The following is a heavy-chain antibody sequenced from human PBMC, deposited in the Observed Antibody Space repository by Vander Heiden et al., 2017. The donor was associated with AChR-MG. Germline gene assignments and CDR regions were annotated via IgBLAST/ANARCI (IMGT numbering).Heavy chain of an antibody. V-gene: IGHV3-7*01. J-gene: IGHJ4*02. Sequence: EVQLVESGGGLVQPGGSLRLSCAASGFTFSIYWMNWVRQAPGKGLEWVANIKEDGSETNYVESVKGRFTIFRDNAKKSLYLQMNSLRAEDSALYYCVRGIFGTTWGQGTLGTGSS. CDR1: GFTFSIYW. D-gene: IGHD1-7*01. CDR3: VRGIFGTT. CDR2: IKEDGSET.